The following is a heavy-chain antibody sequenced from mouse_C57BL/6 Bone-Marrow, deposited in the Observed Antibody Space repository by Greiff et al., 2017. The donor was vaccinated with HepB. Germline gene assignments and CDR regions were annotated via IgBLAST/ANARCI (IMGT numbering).Heavy chain of an antibody. J-gene: IGHJ2*01. CDR1: GYTFTDYY. V-gene: IGHV1-26*01. CDR2: INPNNGGT. CDR3: ARLLYYRNY. D-gene: IGHD2-12*01. Sequence: EVQLQQSGPELVKPGASVKISCKASGYTFTDYYMNWVKQSHGKSLEWIGDINPNNGGTSYNQKFKGKATLTVDKSSSTAYMELRSLTSEDSAVYYCARLLYYRNYWGQGTTLTVSS.